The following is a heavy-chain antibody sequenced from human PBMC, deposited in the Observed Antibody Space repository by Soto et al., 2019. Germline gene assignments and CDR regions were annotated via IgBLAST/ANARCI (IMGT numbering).Heavy chain of an antibody. V-gene: IGHV3-30*18. J-gene: IGHJ3*02. CDR1: GVTFRNYN. CDR3: AKDGQWFGELSAFDI. Sequence: PGGSLRLSCVVSGVTFRNYNMHWVRQAPGKGLEWVALISYDGNNKYYADSVRGRFTISRDNSKNTLSLQMNSLRPDDTAVYYCAKDGQWFGELSAFDIWGQGTMVTVSS. CDR2: ISYDGNNK. D-gene: IGHD3-10*01.